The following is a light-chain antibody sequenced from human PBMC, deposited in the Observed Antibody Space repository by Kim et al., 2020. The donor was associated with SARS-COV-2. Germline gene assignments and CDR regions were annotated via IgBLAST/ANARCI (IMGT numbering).Light chain of an antibody. V-gene: IGKV3-20*01. CDR2: DAS. Sequence: EIVLTQSPGTLSLSPGERATLSCRASQTVSTSYLAWYQQKPGQAPRLLINDASRRATGIPDRFSGSGSGTDCTLTISRLGPEDLAVYYCQRYASSPTACGGGGKVGIK. CDR3: QRYASSPTA. J-gene: IGKJ4*01. CDR1: QTVSTSY.